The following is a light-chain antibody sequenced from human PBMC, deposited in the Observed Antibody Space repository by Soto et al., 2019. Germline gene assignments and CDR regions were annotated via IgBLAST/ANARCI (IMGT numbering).Light chain of an antibody. V-gene: IGLV2-18*02. CDR2: EVS. Sequence: QSALTQPPSVSGSPGQSVTISCTVTSSDVGNYNRVSWYQQPPGTAPKVIIYEVSNRPSGVPDRFSGSKSGNTASLTISGLQAEDEADYYCSSYTSSSTYVFGTGTKLTVL. CDR3: SSYTSSSTYV. CDR1: SSDVGNYNR. J-gene: IGLJ1*01.